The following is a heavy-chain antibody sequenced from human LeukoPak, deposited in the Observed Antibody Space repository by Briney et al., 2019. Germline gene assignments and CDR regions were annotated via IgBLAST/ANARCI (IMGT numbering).Heavy chain of an antibody. CDR2: ISGSGGST. D-gene: IGHD3-10*01. CDR1: GFTFSSYA. CDR3: TTDLGITMVRGVVDY. V-gene: IGHV3-23*01. J-gene: IGHJ4*02. Sequence: PGGSLRLSCAASGFTFSSYAMNWVRQAPGKGLEWVSAISGSGGSTYYADSVKGRFTISRDNSKNTLYLQMNSLKTEDTAVYYCTTDLGITMVRGVVDYWGQGTLVTVSS.